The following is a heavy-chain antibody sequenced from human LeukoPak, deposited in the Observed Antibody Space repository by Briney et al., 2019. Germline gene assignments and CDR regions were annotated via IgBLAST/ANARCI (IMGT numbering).Heavy chain of an antibody. J-gene: IGHJ6*03. CDR2: ISYDGSNK. Sequence: GGSLRLSCAASGFTFSSYAMHWVRQAPGKGLEWVAVISYDGSNKYYADSVKGRFTICRDNSKNTLYLQMNSLRAEDTAVYYCARDTAGENYYYYMDVWGKGTTVTVSS. CDR3: ARDTAGENYYYYMDV. CDR1: GFTFSSYA. V-gene: IGHV3-30*04. D-gene: IGHD7-27*01.